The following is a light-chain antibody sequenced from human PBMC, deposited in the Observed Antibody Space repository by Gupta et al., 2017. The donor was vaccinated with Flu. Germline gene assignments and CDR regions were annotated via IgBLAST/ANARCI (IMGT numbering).Light chain of an antibody. Sequence: EIVLTQSPVALSLSPGERTTLSCRARQSIAGYLAWYQQRPGQAPQLLIYDTSIRASGIPARCSGSGAATAWNMTIISRVPDDFEVYYCQQRTNTPPWHTFGGGTKVEIK. J-gene: IGKJ4*01. V-gene: IGKV3-11*01. CDR3: QQRTNTPPWHT. CDR2: DTS. CDR1: QSIAGY.